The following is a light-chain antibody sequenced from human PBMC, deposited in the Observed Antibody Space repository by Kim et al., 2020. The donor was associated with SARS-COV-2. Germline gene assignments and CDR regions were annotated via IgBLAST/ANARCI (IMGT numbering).Light chain of an antibody. J-gene: IGKJ2*02. CDR1: LSVSSAY. V-gene: IGKV3-20*01. CDR3: QQYGNSPRT. Sequence: LSPVDRAALSCRASLSVSSAYLAWFQQRPGQAPRLLIYGASSRATGIPDRFSGSGSGTDFTLTFSRLEPEDFAVYYCQQYGNSPRTFGQGTKLEI. CDR2: GAS.